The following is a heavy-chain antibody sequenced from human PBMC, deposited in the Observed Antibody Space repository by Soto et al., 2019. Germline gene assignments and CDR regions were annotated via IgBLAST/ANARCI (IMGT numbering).Heavy chain of an antibody. D-gene: IGHD1-26*01. CDR3: VGGAGWELAY. J-gene: IGHJ4*02. CDR2: TGKDGGVT. Sequence: EVQVVASGGALVQPGGSLRLSCEASGFIFNMYWMNWVRQAPGMGLEWLAITGKDGGVTHYVDSVKGRFTISRDNAKNSLFPPRKNLGADDTAVFYCVGGAGWELAYWCQGTPVTVSS. V-gene: IGHV3-7*03. CDR1: GFIFNMYW.